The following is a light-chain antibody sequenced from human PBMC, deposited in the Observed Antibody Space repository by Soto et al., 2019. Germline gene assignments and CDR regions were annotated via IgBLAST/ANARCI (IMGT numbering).Light chain of an antibody. Sequence: DIQMTQSPSSLSASVGDRVTITCGASQSISSYLNWYQQKPGKAPKLLIYAASSLQSGVPSRFSGSGSGTDFTFTISSLQSEDIATYYCQQYYNVPITFGQGTRLEI. CDR3: QQYYNVPIT. CDR1: QSISSY. V-gene: IGKV1-39*01. J-gene: IGKJ5*01. CDR2: AAS.